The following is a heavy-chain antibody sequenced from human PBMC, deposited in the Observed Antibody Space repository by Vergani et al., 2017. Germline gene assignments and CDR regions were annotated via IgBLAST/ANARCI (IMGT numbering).Heavy chain of an antibody. D-gene: IGHD5-18*01. V-gene: IGHV4-34*01. CDR1: GGSFSGYY. CDR3: ARGDKIQLWFKY. CDR2: INHSGST. J-gene: IGHJ4*02. Sequence: QVQLQQWGAGLLKPSETLSLTCAVYGGSFSGYYWSWIRQPPGKGLEWIGEINHSGSTNYNPSLKSRVTISVDTSKNQFSLKLSSVTAADTAVYYCARGDKIQLWFKYWGQGTLVTVSS.